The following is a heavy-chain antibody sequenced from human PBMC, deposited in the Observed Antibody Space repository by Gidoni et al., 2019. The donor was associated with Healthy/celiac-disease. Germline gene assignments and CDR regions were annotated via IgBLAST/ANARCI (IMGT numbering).Heavy chain of an antibody. J-gene: IGHJ6*03. CDR3: ARGGRYYDFWSGYYTSSDYYYYMDV. D-gene: IGHD3-3*01. Sequence: VQLVQSGAEVKKPGSSVKVSCKASGGTFSSYAISWVRQAPGQGLEWMGGIIPIFGTANYAQKFQGRVTITADESTSTAYMELSSLRSEDTAVYYCARGGRYYDFWSGYYTSSDYYYYMDVWGKGTTVTVSS. CDR1: GGTFSSYA. V-gene: IGHV1-69*01. CDR2: IIPIFGTA.